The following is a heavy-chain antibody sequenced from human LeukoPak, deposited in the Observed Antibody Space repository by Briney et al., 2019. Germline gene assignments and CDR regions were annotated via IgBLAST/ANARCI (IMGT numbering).Heavy chain of an antibody. Sequence: ASVKVSCKASGYTFTSYGISWVRQAPGQGLEWMGWISAYNGNTNYAQKLQGRVAMTTDTSTSTAYMGLRSLRSDDTAVYYCARGAILNDAFDIWGQGTMVTVSS. CDR3: ARGAILNDAFDI. CDR2: ISAYNGNT. J-gene: IGHJ3*02. V-gene: IGHV1-18*01. CDR1: GYTFTSYG. D-gene: IGHD2-15*01.